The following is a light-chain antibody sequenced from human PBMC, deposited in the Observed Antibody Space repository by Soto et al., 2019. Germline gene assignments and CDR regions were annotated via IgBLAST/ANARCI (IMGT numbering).Light chain of an antibody. V-gene: IGKV1-5*03. CDR1: QSISSW. CDR3: QQYSTYWT. CDR2: KAS. J-gene: IGKJ1*01. Sequence: DIQMTQSPSTLSASVGDRVTITCRASQSISSWLAWYQQKPGKAPKLLIYKASTLESGVPSRFSGSGSGTEFTLTISSLQPDDFATYYCQQYSTYWTFGQGPKVEIK.